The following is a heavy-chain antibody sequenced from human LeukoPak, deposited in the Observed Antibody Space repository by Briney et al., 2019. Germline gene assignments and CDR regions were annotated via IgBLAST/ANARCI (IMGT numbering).Heavy chain of an antibody. D-gene: IGHD5-18*01. Sequence: PGGSLGLSCAASGFTFSSYSMNWVRQAPGMGLEWVSSISSTISSIFYADSVKGRFTVSRDNAKNSLYLQMNSLRADDTAVYYCARGRGYSYGDPFDYWGQGTLVTVSS. CDR1: GFTFSSYS. V-gene: IGHV3-21*01. CDR2: ISSTISSI. J-gene: IGHJ4*02. CDR3: ARGRGYSYGDPFDY.